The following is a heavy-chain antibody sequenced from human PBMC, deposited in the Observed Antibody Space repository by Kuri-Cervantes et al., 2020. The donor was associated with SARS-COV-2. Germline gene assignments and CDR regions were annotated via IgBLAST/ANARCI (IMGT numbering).Heavy chain of an antibody. CDR3: ARAQYSSSWSEGYYYYMDV. CDR1: GGSFSGYY. D-gene: IGHD6-13*01. V-gene: IGHV4-34*01. Sequence: SETLSLTCAVYGGSFSGYYWSWIRQPPGKGLEWIGEINHSGSTNYNPSLKSRVTISVDTSKNQFSLKLSSVTAADTAVYYCARAQYSSSWSEGYYYYMDVWGKGTTVTVSS. J-gene: IGHJ6*03. CDR2: INHSGST.